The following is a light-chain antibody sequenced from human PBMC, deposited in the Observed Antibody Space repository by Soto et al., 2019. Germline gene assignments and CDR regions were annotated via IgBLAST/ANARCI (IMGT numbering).Light chain of an antibody. V-gene: IGLV2-14*01. CDR3: GSHSTSTNRPYV. CDR1: SSDVGGFNF. Sequence: QSALTQPASVSGSPGQSITISCTGTSSDVGGFNFVSWFQHHPGKAPKLMIYEVSHRPSGVSNRFSGSKSANTASLTISGLQAEDEADYFCGSHSTSTNRPYVFGSGTKVTVL. J-gene: IGLJ1*01. CDR2: EVS.